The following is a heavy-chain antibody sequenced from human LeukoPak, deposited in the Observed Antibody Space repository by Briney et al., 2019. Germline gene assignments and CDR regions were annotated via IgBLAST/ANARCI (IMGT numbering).Heavy chain of an antibody. CDR3: AKDFVVVPGNVNYFDY. Sequence: GGSLRLSCAASGFTFSSYGMSWVRQAPGKGLEWASAISGSGGSTYYADSVRGRFTISRDNSKNTLYLQMNSLRAEDTAVYYCAKDFVVVPGNVNYFDYWGQGTLVTVSS. CDR1: GFTFSSYG. D-gene: IGHD2-21*02. J-gene: IGHJ4*02. CDR2: ISGSGGST. V-gene: IGHV3-23*01.